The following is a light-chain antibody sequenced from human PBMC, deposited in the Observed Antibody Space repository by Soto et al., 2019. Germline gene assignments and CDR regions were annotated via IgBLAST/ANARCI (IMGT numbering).Light chain of an antibody. CDR3: QQASNPPYT. CDR1: QPIANW. J-gene: IGKJ2*01. V-gene: IGKV1-12*01. CDR2: GAS. Sequence: DIQMTQSPSSLSVSVGERDTITCRASQPIANWLAWYQQRPGHAPELLIHGASTLHSGVPPRFSGTGYGTDFTLTITSLQPEDLATYFCQQASNPPYTFGQGTKLEI.